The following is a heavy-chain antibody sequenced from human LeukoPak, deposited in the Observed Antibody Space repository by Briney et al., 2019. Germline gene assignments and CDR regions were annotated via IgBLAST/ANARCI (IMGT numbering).Heavy chain of an antibody. CDR2: IYASGHT. D-gene: IGHD5-24*01. CDR3: ARYREGYNYVPHALDI. Sequence: PSRTLSLTCIVSGASVGSTDYFWNWIRQPAGKGLEWIGRIYASGHTEYNPSLKSRVTMSLDRFKNQLSLNMNSVTAADSAVYFCARYREGYNYVPHALDIWGQGTVVSVS. V-gene: IGHV4-61*02. J-gene: IGHJ3*02. CDR1: GASVGSTDYF.